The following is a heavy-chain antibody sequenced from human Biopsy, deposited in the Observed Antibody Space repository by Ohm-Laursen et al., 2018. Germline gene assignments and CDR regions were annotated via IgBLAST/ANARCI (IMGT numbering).Heavy chain of an antibody. CDR1: GYTFTSYD. D-gene: IGHD3-10*01. Sequence: SVKVSCKASGYTFTSYDINWVRQATGQGLEWMGWMNPNSGNTDYAQKFQGRVTMTRNTSISTAYMELNSLRSEDTAVYYCARGSFWFGGNYYYYGMDVWGQGTTVTVSS. J-gene: IGHJ6*02. CDR3: ARGSFWFGGNYYYYGMDV. CDR2: MNPNSGNT. V-gene: IGHV1-8*01.